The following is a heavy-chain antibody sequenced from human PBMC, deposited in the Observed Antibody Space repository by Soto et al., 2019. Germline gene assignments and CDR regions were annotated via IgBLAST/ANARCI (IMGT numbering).Heavy chain of an antibody. Sequence: GESLKISCKGSGFTFTSYWIAWVRQMPGKGLEWMGIIYPGDSDSSYSPSFQGQVTISADKSINTAYLHWSSLKASDTAIYYCAQHEGYFSTTTCPNFVYWGHGTLVTDST. J-gene: IGHJ4*01. D-gene: IGHD2-2*01. CDR1: GFTFTSYW. CDR3: AQHEGYFSTTTCPNFVY. V-gene: IGHV5-51*01. CDR2: IYPGDSDS.